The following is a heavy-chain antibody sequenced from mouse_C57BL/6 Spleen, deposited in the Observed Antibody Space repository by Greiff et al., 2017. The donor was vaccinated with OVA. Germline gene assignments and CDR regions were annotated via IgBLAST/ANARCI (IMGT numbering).Heavy chain of an antibody. CDR3: TRDQGDYASDY. V-gene: IGHV5-9-1*02. CDR1: GFTFSSYA. CDR2: ISSGGDYI. Sequence: EVKLVESGEGLVKPGGSLKLSCAASGFTFSSYAMSWVRQTPEKRLEWVAYISSGGDYIYYADTVTGRFTISRDNARNTLYLQMSSLKSEDTAMYYCTRDQGDYASDYWGQGTTLTVSS. J-gene: IGHJ2*01. D-gene: IGHD2-4*01.